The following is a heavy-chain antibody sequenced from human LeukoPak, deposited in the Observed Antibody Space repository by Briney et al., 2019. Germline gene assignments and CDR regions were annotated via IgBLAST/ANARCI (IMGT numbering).Heavy chain of an antibody. J-gene: IGHJ4*02. V-gene: IGHV3-74*01. CDR1: GFTFSSYW. CDR2: INSDGSST. CDR3: AKGAYDYIEMGYFDY. D-gene: IGHD5-12*01. Sequence: GGSLRLSCAASGFTFSSYWVHWVRQAPGKGLVWVSQINSDGSSTSYADSVKGRFTISRDNAKNTLYLQMNSLRADDTAVYYCAKGAYDYIEMGYFDYWGQGTLVTVSS.